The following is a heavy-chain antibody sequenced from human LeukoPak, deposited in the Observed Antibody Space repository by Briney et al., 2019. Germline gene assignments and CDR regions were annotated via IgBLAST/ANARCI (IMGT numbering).Heavy chain of an antibody. CDR2: IIPILGIA. J-gene: IGHJ3*02. CDR1: GYTFTSYD. CDR3: ARGTYYYGSGSYSENAFDI. Sequence: GASVKVSCKASGYTFTSYDISWVRQAPGQGLEWMGRIIPILGIANYAQKFQGRVTITADKSTSTAYMELSSLRSEDTAVYYCARGTYYYGSGSYSENAFDIWGQGTMVTVSS. V-gene: IGHV1-69*04. D-gene: IGHD3-10*01.